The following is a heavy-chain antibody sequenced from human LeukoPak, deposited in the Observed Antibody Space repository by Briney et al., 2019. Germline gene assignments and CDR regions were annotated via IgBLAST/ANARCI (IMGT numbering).Heavy chain of an antibody. J-gene: IGHJ4*02. D-gene: IGHD3-3*01. Sequence: GSLRLSCAASGFTFSSYSMNWVRLPPGKGLEWIGEVYHSGSTDYNPSLKSRVTISVDKSKNQFSLKLNSVTAANTAVYYCARYDFWSGPIDYWGQGTLVTVSS. CDR1: GFTFSSYSM. CDR3: ARYDFWSGPIDY. CDR2: VYHSGST. V-gene: IGHV4-4*02.